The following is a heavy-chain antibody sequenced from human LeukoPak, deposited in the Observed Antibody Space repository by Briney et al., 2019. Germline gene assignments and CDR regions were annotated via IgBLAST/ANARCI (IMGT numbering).Heavy chain of an antibody. D-gene: IGHD4-11*01. CDR1: GFTFRNYV. V-gene: IGHV3-23*01. Sequence: GGSLRLSCAASGFTFRNYVMSWVRQTPGKGLEWVSAITGDGGGTNHADSVKGRFTISRDNSKNTLYLQMNSLRAEDTAVYYCAKLTTSWGQGTLVTVSS. CDR3: AKLTTS. CDR2: ITGDGGGT. J-gene: IGHJ4*02.